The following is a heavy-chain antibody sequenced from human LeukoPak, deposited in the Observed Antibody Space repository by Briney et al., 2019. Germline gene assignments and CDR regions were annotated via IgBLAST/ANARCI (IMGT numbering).Heavy chain of an antibody. Sequence: PGRSLRLSCVGSGFNFDEYAMHWVRQPPGKGLEWVAGISSNSDDIGYVDSVKGRFTISRDSAKKSLYLQMNSLRPEDTALYYCAKYRYCTSSSCPIDYWGRGTLVTVSS. CDR1: GFNFDEYA. CDR2: ISSNSDDI. CDR3: AKYRYCTSSSCPIDY. D-gene: IGHD2-15*01. V-gene: IGHV3-9*01. J-gene: IGHJ4*02.